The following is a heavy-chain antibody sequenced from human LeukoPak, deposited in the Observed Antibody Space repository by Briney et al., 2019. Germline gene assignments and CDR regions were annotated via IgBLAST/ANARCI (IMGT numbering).Heavy chain of an antibody. CDR3: ARVWGNYDYVWGSFHYYYGMDV. CDR1: GYTFTSYG. J-gene: IGHJ6*02. CDR2: ISAYNGNT. Sequence: ASVKVSCKASGYTFTSYGISWVRQAPGQGLEWMGWISAYNGNTNYAQKLQSRVTMTTDTSTSTAYMELRSLRSDDTAVYYCARVWGNYDYVWGSFHYYYGMDVWGQGTTVTVSS. D-gene: IGHD3-16*01. V-gene: IGHV1-18*01.